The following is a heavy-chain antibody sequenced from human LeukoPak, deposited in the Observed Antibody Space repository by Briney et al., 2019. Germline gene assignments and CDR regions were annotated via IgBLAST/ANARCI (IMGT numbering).Heavy chain of an antibody. V-gene: IGHV4-59*08. CDR2: IHYSGST. J-gene: IGHJ4*02. D-gene: IGHD3-22*01. CDR1: GGSISSYY. Sequence: PSETLSLTCTVSGGSISSYYWSWIRQPPGKGLEWIGYIHYSGSTNYNPSLKSRVTISVDTSKNQFSLKLSSVTAADTAVYYCARQREYYESSGYYSFDYWGQGTLVTVSS. CDR3: ARQREYYESSGYYSFDY.